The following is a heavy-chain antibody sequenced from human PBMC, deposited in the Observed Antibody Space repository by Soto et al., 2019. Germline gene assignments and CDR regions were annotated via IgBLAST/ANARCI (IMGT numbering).Heavy chain of an antibody. D-gene: IGHD5-18*01. CDR1: GYSFSSFW. CDR3: GRVRVDKAEGWFDP. V-gene: IGHV5-10-1*01. Sequence: GESLKISCKVSGYSFSSFWITWVGQMPGKGLEWMGRIDPSDSYANYSPSFQGHVTFSADKSINTAYLQWSSLKASDTAMYYCGRVRVDKAEGWFDPWGQGTLVTVSS. J-gene: IGHJ5*02. CDR2: IDPSDSYA.